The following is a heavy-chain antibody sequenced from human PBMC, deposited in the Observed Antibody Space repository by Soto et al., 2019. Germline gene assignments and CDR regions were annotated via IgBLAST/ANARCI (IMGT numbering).Heavy chain of an antibody. V-gene: IGHV3-74*01. CDR1: GFTFSTYW. CDR2: LKTDGSYT. CDR3: ARDPLPWVANWFDP. J-gene: IGHJ5*02. D-gene: IGHD7-27*01. Sequence: GGSLRLSCTASGFTFSTYWMYCVRQIPGEGLVWVSRLKTDGSYTSYADSVKGRFTISRDNAKNTLYLQMNSLRAEDTAVYYCARDPLPWVANWFDPWGQGTLVTVS.